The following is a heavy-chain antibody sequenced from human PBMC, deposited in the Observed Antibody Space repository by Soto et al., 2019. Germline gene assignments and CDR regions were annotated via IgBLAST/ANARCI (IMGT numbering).Heavy chain of an antibody. V-gene: IGHV4-39*01. Sequence: SETLSLTCSVSGDSIRSNIYYWGWISQPPGKGLEWSANVHYSERTYYTPSLKNQDTISADTSNNQISLRLNSVTAADTAVYYCARQHYYDSSGYYTWNWGQGTLVTVS. J-gene: IGHJ4*02. CDR3: ARQHYYDSSGYYTWN. CDR1: GDSIRSNIYY. D-gene: IGHD3-22*01. CDR2: VHYSERT.